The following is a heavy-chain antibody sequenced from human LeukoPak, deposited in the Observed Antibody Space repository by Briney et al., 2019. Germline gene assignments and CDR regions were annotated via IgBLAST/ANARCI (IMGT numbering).Heavy chain of an antibody. D-gene: IGHD3-22*01. J-gene: IGHJ6*02. CDR2: IKQDGSEK. V-gene: IGHV3-7*01. CDR1: GFTFSSYW. Sequence: GGSLRLSCAASGFTFSSYWMSWVRQAPGKGLEWVANIKQDGSEKYYVDSVKGRFTISRDNAKKSLYLQMNSLRAEDTAVYYCAKDGRITMIVVDYYYGMDVWGQGTTVTVSS. CDR3: AKDGRITMIVVDYYYGMDV.